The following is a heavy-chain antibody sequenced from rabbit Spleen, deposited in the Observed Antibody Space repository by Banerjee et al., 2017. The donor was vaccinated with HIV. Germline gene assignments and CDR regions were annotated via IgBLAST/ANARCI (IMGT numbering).Heavy chain of an antibody. J-gene: IGHJ3*01. CDR3: ARESLFIFPSYASAL. Sequence: ELLEESGGGLDKPEGFTHICCAASGFFFSKEVVLCWVRQTPGKGLEWIACVTAGVSFTLYSATWAKGQFPTPKPRPTPVTRQWTSLTAPNTPPFFCARESLFIFPSYASALWDQAPLVPVS. D-gene: IGHD3-1*01. V-gene: IGHV1S45*01. CDR1: GFFFSKEVV. CDR2: VTAGVSFTL.